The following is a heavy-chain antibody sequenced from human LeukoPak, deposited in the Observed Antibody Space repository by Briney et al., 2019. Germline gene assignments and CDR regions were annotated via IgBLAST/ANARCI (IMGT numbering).Heavy chain of an antibody. CDR1: GGSISGYY. D-gene: IGHD1-1*01. J-gene: IGHJ4*02. V-gene: IGHV4-59*01. CDR3: ARWNEGLDY. CDR2: IFNSEIT. Sequence: KPSETLSLTCTVSGGSISGYYWSWMRQPPGKGLEWIGYIFNSEITDYNPSHESRVSISEDTSRNLLSLKLSSVTAADTAVYYCARWNEGLDYWGQGTLVTVSS.